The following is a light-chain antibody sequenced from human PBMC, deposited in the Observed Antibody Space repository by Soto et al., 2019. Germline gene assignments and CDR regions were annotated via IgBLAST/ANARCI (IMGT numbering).Light chain of an antibody. CDR1: SSNIGSNI. CDR2: NDD. CDR3: SAWDASLGAIL. J-gene: IGLJ3*02. Sequence: QSVLSQPPSASGTPGQTVTISCSGRSSNIGSNIVNWYQQLPGTAPKLLIYNDDHRPSGVADRFSGSKSGTSASLAIGGLQSEDEAYYYCSAWDASLGAILFGGGTKVTVL. V-gene: IGLV1-44*01.